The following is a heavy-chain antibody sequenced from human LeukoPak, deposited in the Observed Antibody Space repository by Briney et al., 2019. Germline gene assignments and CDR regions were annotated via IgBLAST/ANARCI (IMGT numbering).Heavy chain of an antibody. CDR3: VHPTGEGWFYFHY. V-gene: IGHV3-23*01. Sequence: PGGSLRLSCAASGFTVTNFAIAWVRQAPGKGLEWVAAIGGDADGTTYPDRVRGRFFLSRDSSKNTLYLQMNVLTVEDTAVYHCVHPTGEGWFYFHYWGPGTPVTVSS. CDR1: GFTVTNFA. J-gene: IGHJ4*02. CDR2: IGGDADGT. D-gene: IGHD7-27*01.